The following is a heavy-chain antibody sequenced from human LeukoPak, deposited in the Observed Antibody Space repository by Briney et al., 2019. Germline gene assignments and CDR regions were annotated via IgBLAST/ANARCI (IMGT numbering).Heavy chain of an antibody. V-gene: IGHV1-2*02. D-gene: IGHD4-17*01. J-gene: IGHJ6*02. Sequence: ASVKVSCKASGYTFTGYYMHWVRQAPGQGLEWMGWINPNSGGTNYAQKFQGRVTMTRDTSISTAYMELSRLRSDDTAVYYCARDPSRTVTTYYYGMDVWGQGTTVTVSS. CDR2: INPNSGGT. CDR1: GYTFTGYY. CDR3: ARDPSRTVTTYYYGMDV.